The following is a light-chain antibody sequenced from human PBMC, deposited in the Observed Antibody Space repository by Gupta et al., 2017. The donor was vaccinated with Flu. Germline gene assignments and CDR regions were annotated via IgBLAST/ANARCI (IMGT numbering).Light chain of an antibody. CDR3: GAWDSSMRDVV. CDR1: STNIVGNF. J-gene: IGLJ2*01. CDR2: DNS. Sequence: STNIVGNFVTWYRHIPGAAPTLLIYDNSKRFSGIADRFSASKSGESATLGITGLQTGDEADYYCGAWDSSMRDVVFGGGTKLTVL. V-gene: IGLV1-51*02.